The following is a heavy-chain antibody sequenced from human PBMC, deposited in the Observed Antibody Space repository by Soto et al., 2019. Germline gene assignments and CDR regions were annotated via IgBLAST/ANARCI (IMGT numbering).Heavy chain of an antibody. D-gene: IGHD1-1*01. CDR2: ISSSSGYT. CDR1: GFTFRDYY. CDR3: ARVGYNSLSGMDV. J-gene: IGHJ6*02. Sequence: QVQLVESGGGLVKPGGSLRLSCAASGFTFRDYYMSWIRQAPGKGLEWVSSISSSSGYTNYADSVWGRFTISRDDATNSLYLQMISLRAEDTAVYYCARVGYNSLSGMDVWGQGTTVTVSS. V-gene: IGHV3-11*06.